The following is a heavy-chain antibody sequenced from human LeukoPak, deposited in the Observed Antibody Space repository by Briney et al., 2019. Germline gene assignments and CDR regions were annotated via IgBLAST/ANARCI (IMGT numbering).Heavy chain of an antibody. Sequence: PGGSLRLSCAASGFTFSIFWMHWVRQAPGKGLEWVSGINVSGGSTFYADSVRGRFTISRDNSKNTLYLQMNSLRAEDTAVYYCAKDQYCTSTSCYVGYWGQGTLVTVSS. V-gene: IGHV3-23*01. CDR3: AKDQYCTSTSCYVGY. CDR1: GFTFSIFW. D-gene: IGHD2-2*01. CDR2: INVSGGST. J-gene: IGHJ4*02.